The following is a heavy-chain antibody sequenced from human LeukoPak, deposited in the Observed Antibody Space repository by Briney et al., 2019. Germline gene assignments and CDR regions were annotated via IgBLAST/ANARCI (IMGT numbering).Heavy chain of an antibody. CDR3: ARRADDAFDI. CDR1: AFSFSSYV. CDR2: IWYDGSNR. Sequence: GTSLRLSCAASAFSFSSYVMHWVRQAPGKRLEWVALIWYDGSNRYYADSVKGRFTISRDNSKNTLYLQMNSLRAEDTAVYYCARRADDAFDIWGQGTMVTVSS. V-gene: IGHV3-33*01. J-gene: IGHJ3*02.